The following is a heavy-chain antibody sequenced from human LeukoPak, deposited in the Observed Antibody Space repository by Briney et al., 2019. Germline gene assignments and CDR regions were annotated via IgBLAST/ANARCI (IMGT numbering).Heavy chain of an antibody. J-gene: IGHJ4*02. D-gene: IGHD4-23*01. CDR1: GYTFTSYY. V-gene: IGHV1-46*01. CDR3: AIDDPRGYGGNPRANY. CDR2: INPSGGST. Sequence: ASVKVSCKASGYTFTSYYMHWVRQAPGQGLEWMGIINPSGGSTSYAQKFQGRVTMTRDMSTSTVYMELSSLRSEDTAVYYCAIDDPRGYGGNPRANYWGQGTLVTVSS.